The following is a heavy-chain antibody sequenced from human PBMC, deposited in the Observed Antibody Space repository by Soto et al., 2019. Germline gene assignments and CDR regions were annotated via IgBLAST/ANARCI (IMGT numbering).Heavy chain of an antibody. J-gene: IGHJ3*02. CDR3: ARPETGYSYGKGAFDI. CDR2: IYYSGST. V-gene: IGHV4-39*01. CDR1: GGSISSSSYY. D-gene: IGHD5-18*01. Sequence: PSETLSLTCTVSGGSISSSSYYWGWIRQPPGKGLEWIGSIYYSGSTYYNPSLKSRVTISVDTSKNQFSLKLSSVTAADTAVYYCARPETGYSYGKGAFDIWGQGTMVTVSS.